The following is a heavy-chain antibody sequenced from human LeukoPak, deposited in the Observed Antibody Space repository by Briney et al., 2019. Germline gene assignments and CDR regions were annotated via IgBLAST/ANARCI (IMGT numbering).Heavy chain of an antibody. CDR2: ISGSGGST. CDR3: AKNRRCSSTSCYLLIDY. J-gene: IGHJ4*02. D-gene: IGHD2-2*01. Sequence: GESLKISCAASGFTFSSYAMSWVRQAPGKGLEWVSAISGSGGSTYYADSVKGRFTISRDNSKNTLYLQMNSLRAEDTAVYYCAKNRRCSSTSCYLLIDYWGQGTLVTVSS. CDR1: GFTFSSYA. V-gene: IGHV3-23*01.